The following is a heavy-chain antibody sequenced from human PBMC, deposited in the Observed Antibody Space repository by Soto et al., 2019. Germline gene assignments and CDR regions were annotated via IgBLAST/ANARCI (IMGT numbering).Heavy chain of an antibody. D-gene: IGHD1-26*01. CDR2: IWYDGSNK. V-gene: IGHV3-33*01. Sequence: QVQLVESVGGVVQPGRSLRLSCAASGFTFSSYGMHWVRQAPGKGLEWVAVIWYDGSNKYYADSVKGRFTISRDNSKNTLYLQMNSLRAEDTAVYYCATLGVPERGVDIWGQGTMVTVSS. CDR1: GFTFSSYG. CDR3: ATLGVPERGVDI. J-gene: IGHJ3*02.